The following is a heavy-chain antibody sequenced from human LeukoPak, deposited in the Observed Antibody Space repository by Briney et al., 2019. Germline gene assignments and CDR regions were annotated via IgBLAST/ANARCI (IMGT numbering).Heavy chain of an antibody. CDR2: IKQDGSEK. CDR1: GFTFSSYW. CDR3: ARSGTTSYYYYYMDV. J-gene: IGHJ6*03. V-gene: IGHV3-7*01. D-gene: IGHD1-7*01. Sequence: PGGSLRLSCAASGFTFSSYWMSWVRQAPGKGLEWVANIKQDGSEKYYVDSVKGRFTISRDNAKNSLYLQMNSLRAEDTAVYYCARSGTTSYYYYYMDVWGKGTTVTVSS.